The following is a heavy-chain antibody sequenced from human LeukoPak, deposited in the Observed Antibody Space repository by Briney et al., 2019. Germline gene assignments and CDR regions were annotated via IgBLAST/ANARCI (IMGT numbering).Heavy chain of an antibody. CDR2: IYYSGST. D-gene: IGHD3-22*01. J-gene: IGHJ4*02. V-gene: IGHV4-61*01. CDR1: GGSVNSGNYY. Sequence: PSETLSLTCTVSGGSVNSGNYYWGWIRQPPGKGLEWIGFIYYSGSTNYNPSLKSRVTISVDTSKNQFSLKLSSVTAADTAVYYCARDPSGYFNYWGQGTLATVSS. CDR3: ARDPSGYFNY.